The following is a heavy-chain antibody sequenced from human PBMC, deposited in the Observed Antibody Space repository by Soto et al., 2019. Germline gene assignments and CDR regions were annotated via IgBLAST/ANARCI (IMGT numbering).Heavy chain of an antibody. J-gene: IGHJ4*02. CDR3: AKGTGYDFWSDYSWFDY. CDR2: ISGSGGNT. CDR1: GLSFRSYG. V-gene: IGHV3-23*01. D-gene: IGHD3-3*01. Sequence: GGSLRLSCAASGLSFRSYGMNWVRQAPGKGLEWVSAISGSGGNTYYADSVKGRFTISRDNSKNTLYLQMNSLRAEDTAVYYCAKGTGYDFWSDYSWFDYWGQGTLVTVSS.